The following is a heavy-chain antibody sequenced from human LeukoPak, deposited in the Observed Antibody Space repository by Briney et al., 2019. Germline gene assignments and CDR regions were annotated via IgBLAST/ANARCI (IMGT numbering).Heavy chain of an antibody. D-gene: IGHD6-19*01. V-gene: IGHV3-23*01. CDR3: AKWRKYSSDGLDV. J-gene: IGHJ6*02. CDR2: ISGSGGST. Sequence: GGSLRLSCAASEFTFSSYAMSWVRQAPGKGLEWVSAISGSGGSTYYADSVKGRFTISRDNSKNTLYLQMNSLRAEDTALYYCAKWRKYSSDGLDVWGQGTTVTVSS. CDR1: EFTFSSYA.